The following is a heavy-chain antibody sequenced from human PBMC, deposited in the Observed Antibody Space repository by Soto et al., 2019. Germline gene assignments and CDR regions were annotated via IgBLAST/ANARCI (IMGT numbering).Heavy chain of an antibody. J-gene: IGHJ6*02. V-gene: IGHV3-30*18. D-gene: IGHD3-16*02. CDR3: AKEVLYDLVYGMDV. CDR2: ISYDGSNK. Sequence: PGGSLRLSCAAAGFTFSSYGMHWVRQAPGKGLEWVAVISYDGSNKYYADSVKGRFTISRDNSKNTLYLQMNSLRAEDTAVYYCAKEVLYDLVYGMDVWGQGTTVTVSS. CDR1: GFTFSSYG.